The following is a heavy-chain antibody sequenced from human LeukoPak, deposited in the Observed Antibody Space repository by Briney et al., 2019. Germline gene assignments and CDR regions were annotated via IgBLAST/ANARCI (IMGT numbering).Heavy chain of an antibody. CDR1: GYSFTSYW. Sequence: GESLKISCKGSGYSFTSYWIGWVRQMPGEGLEWMGIIYPGDSDTRYSPSFQGQVTISADKSISTAYLQWSSLKASDTAMYYCARAGDSSGYYYHYWAQGTLVTVSS. J-gene: IGHJ4*02. CDR3: ARAGDSSGYYYHY. D-gene: IGHD3-22*01. CDR2: IYPGDSDT. V-gene: IGHV5-51*01.